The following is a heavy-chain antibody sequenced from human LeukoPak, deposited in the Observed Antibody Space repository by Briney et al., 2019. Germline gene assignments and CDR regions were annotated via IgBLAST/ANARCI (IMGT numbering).Heavy chain of an antibody. J-gene: IGHJ4*02. Sequence: GGSLRLSCAASGFNVSSKYMSWVRQAPGKGLEWVSVISGSGGSTNYADSVKGRFTISRDNSKNTLYLQMNSLRAEDTAVYYCTKDRLDYGSGNFDYWGQGTLVTVSS. V-gene: IGHV3-23*01. D-gene: IGHD3-10*01. CDR1: GFNVSSKY. CDR3: TKDRLDYGSGNFDY. CDR2: ISGSGGST.